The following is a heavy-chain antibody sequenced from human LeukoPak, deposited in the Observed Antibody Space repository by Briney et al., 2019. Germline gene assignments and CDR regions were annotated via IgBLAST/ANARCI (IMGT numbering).Heavy chain of an antibody. CDR3: ARASEDYDFSSEETRFDY. J-gene: IGHJ4*02. CDR2: INPNTGGT. D-gene: IGHD3-3*01. Sequence: ASVKVSCKASGYTFTGYYMHWVRQAPGQGLEWMGRINPNTGGTNYAQNFQGRVTMTRDTSINTAYMEMSRLRSDDTAVYYCARASEDYDFSSEETRFDYWGQGTLLTVSS. CDR1: GYTFTGYY. V-gene: IGHV1-2*06.